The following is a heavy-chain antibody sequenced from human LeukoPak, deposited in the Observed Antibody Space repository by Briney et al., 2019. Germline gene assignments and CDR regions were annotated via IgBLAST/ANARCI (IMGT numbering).Heavy chain of an antibody. CDR1: GFTFSSYW. V-gene: IGHV3-23*01. Sequence: GGSLRLSCAASGFTFSSYWMTWVRQAPGKGLEWVSAISGSGGSTYYADSVKGRFTISRDNSQNTLYLQVNSLRAEDTAVYYCARVVDHDYGDYYLDYWGQGTLVTVSS. CDR3: ARVVDHDYGDYYLDY. D-gene: IGHD4-17*01. J-gene: IGHJ4*02. CDR2: ISGSGGST.